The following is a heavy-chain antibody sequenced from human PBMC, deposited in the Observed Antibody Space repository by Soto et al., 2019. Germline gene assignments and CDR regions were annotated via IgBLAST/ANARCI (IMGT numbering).Heavy chain of an antibody. D-gene: IGHD6-19*01. J-gene: IGHJ5*02. CDR3: ARRVPTIAVASLKWFDP. CDR2: IIPIFGTA. V-gene: IGHV1-69*05. CDR1: GGTFSSYA. Sequence: QVQLVQSGAEVKKPGSSVKVSCKASGGTFSSYAISWVRQAPGQGLEWMGGIIPIFGTANYAQKFQGRVTITPDESTSTAYMELSSLRSEDTSVYYCARRVPTIAVASLKWFDPWGQGTLVTVSS.